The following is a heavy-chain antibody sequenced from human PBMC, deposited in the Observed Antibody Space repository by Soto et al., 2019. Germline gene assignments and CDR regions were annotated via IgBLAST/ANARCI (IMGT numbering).Heavy chain of an antibody. J-gene: IGHJ6*02. CDR1: GYSFTSYW. V-gene: IGHV5-10-1*01. Sequence: EVQLVQSGAEVKKPGESLRISCKGSGYSFTSYWISWVRQMPGKGLEWMGRIDPSDSYTNYSTSFQGHVTISADKSISTAYLQWSSLKASDTAMYYCARTSMQSRGYSYGPGGMDVWGQGTTVTVSS. CDR2: IDPSDSYT. CDR3: ARTSMQSRGYSYGPGGMDV. D-gene: IGHD5-18*01.